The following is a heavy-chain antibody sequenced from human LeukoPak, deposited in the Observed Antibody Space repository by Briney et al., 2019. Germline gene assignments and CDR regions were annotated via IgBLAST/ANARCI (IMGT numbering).Heavy chain of an antibody. CDR1: GFTFSSYW. D-gene: IGHD2-21*01. CDR3: ARDMLVRTYYYYGMDV. Sequence: GGSLRLSCAASGFTFSSYWMSWVRQAPGKGLEWVANIKQDGSEKYYVDSVKGRFTISRDNAKNSLYLQMNSLRAEDTAVYYCARDMLVRTYYYYGMDVWGKGTTVTVSS. CDR2: IKQDGSEK. V-gene: IGHV3-7*03. J-gene: IGHJ6*04.